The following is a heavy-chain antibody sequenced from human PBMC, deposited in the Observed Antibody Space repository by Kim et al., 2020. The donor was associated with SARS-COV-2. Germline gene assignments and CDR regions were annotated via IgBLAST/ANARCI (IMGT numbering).Heavy chain of an antibody. CDR2: IVVGSGNT. V-gene: IGHV1-58*01. J-gene: IGHJ6*02. CDR1: GFTFTSSA. CDR3: AADLTMVAGTPYYYYGMDV. D-gene: IGHD6-19*01. Sequence: SVKVSCKASGFTFTSSAVQWVRQARGQRLEWIGWIVVGSGNTNYAQKFQERVTITRDMSTSTAYMELSSLRSEDTAVYYCAADLTMVAGTPYYYYGMDVWGQGTTVTVSS.